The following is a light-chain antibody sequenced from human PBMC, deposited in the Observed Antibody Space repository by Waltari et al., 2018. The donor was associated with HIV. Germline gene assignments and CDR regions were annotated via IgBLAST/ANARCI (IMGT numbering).Light chain of an antibody. V-gene: IGLV2-14*01. J-gene: IGLJ1*01. CDR1: SSAVGGHNH. CDR2: EVS. Sequence: QSALTQPASVSGSPGQSITISCTGTSSAVGGHNHCSWYQQHPGKAPKLLIYEVSNRPSGVSNRFSGSKSGNTASMTISGLQAEDEADYYCNSYRSSTTPCVFGTGTKVTVL. CDR3: NSYRSSTTPCV.